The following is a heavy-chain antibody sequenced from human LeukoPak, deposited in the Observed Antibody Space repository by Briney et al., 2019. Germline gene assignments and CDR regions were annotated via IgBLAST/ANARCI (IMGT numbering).Heavy chain of an antibody. CDR3: ATEGGRYIAAAGSGYFDY. D-gene: IGHD6-13*01. CDR1: GGPLSAYY. V-gene: IGHV4-59*03. Sequence: SETLSLTCTVSGGPLSAYYWTWIRQPPGKGLEWIGYIYDNGNTNYNPSLKSRVTISVDTSKNQFSLKLSSVTAADTAVYYCATEGGRYIAAAGSGYFDYWGQGTLVTVSS. CDR2: IYDNGNT. J-gene: IGHJ4*02.